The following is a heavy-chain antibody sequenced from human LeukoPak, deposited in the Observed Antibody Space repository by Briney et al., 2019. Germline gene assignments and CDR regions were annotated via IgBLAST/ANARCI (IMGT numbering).Heavy chain of an antibody. V-gene: IGHV3-74*01. CDR2: INSDGNST. J-gene: IGHJ4*02. CDR1: RFTFSNYC. CDR3: AKGGATVIDY. D-gene: IGHD4-17*01. Sequence: GGSLRLSCAASRFTFSNYCMHCVRQATGGGVVWVSRINSDGNSTTSADTVKGRFTISRDNAKITLYLQMNSLRAEDTAVYYCAKGGATVIDYWGQGTLVTVSS.